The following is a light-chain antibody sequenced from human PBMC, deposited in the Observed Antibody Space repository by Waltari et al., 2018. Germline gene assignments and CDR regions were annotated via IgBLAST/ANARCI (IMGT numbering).Light chain of an antibody. CDR2: EAN. Sequence: QSALTPPPSASGSPGQSVTISCTGTRSDIGGYAYVSWYQQHPGRAPQVIIHEANERPSGVPDRFSGSKSGNTASLTVSGLQAEDEADYYCSSYAGSNNLVFGGGTKLTVL. V-gene: IGLV2-8*01. CDR1: RSDIGGYAY. CDR3: SSYAGSNNLV. J-gene: IGLJ2*01.